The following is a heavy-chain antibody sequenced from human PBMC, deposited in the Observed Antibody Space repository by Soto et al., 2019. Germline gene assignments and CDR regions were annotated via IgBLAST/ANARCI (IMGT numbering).Heavy chain of an antibody. Sequence: QVQLVQSGAEVKKPGSSVKVSCKASGGTFSSYAISWVRQAPGQGLEWMGGIIPIFGTANYAQKFQGRVTITADESTSTAYMELSSLRSEDTAVYYCAKAGNYYDSSGYYYGGPFDYWGQGTLVTVSS. CDR3: AKAGNYYDSSGYYYGGPFDY. CDR2: IIPIFGTA. CDR1: GGTFSSYA. J-gene: IGHJ4*02. D-gene: IGHD3-22*01. V-gene: IGHV1-69*01.